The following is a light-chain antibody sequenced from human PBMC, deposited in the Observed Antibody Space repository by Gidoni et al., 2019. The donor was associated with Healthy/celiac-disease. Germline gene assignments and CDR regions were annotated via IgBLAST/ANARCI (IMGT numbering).Light chain of an antibody. CDR3: QQYNSYPLT. Sequence: DIQMTQSPSTLSASVGDRVTITCRASQSISSWLAWYQQKPGTAPKLLIYKASSLESGVPSRFSGSGSRTEFTLTISSLEADDFATYYCQQYNSYPLTFGGGTKVEIK. CDR2: KAS. J-gene: IGKJ4*01. V-gene: IGKV1-5*03. CDR1: QSISSW.